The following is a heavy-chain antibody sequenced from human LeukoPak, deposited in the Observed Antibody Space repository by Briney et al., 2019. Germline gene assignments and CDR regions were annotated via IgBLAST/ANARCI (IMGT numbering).Heavy chain of an antibody. V-gene: IGHV4-59*12. D-gene: IGHD5-18*01. CDR1: GGSISSNY. CDR3: ARGPRGYSYGRRGWFDP. J-gene: IGHJ5*02. Sequence: SETLSLTCTVSGGSISSNYWSWSRQPPGKGLEWIGWIYYSGSTTYNPSLKSRVTMSLDTSKTQFSLKLSSVTAADTAVYYCARGPRGYSYGRRGWFDPWGQGTLVTVSS. CDR2: IYYSGST.